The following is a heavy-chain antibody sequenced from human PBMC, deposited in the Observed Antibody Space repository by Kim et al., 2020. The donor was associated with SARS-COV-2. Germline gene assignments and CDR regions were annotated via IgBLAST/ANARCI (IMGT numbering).Heavy chain of an antibody. CDR3: ARQKQAIRDDAFDI. J-gene: IGHJ3*02. V-gene: IGHV3-30*04. CDR1: GLTFTTYA. D-gene: IGHD3-3*01. CDR2: ISYDGSIK. Sequence: GGSLRLSCAASGLTFTTYAMHWVRQAPGKGLEWVAVISYDGSIKYYADSVKGRFTISRDNSKNTLYLQMSNLRTEDTAVYHCARQKQAIRDDAFDIWGQGTMVTVSS.